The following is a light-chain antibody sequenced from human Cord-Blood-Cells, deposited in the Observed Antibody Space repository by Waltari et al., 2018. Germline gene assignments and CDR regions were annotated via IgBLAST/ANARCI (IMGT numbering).Light chain of an antibody. CDR1: SSDVGGYNY. V-gene: IGLV2-14*01. Sequence: QSALTQPASVSGSPGQSITISCTGTSSDVGGYNYVSWYQQHPGKAPKLMIYDVSKRPSGVSNRFSGSKSGNTAPLTISGLQAEDEADYYCSSYTSSSTFPYVFGTGTKVTVL. J-gene: IGLJ1*01. CDR3: SSYTSSSTFPYV. CDR2: DVS.